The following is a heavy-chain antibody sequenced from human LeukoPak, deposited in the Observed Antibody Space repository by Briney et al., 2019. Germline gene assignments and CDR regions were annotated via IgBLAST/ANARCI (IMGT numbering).Heavy chain of an antibody. V-gene: IGHV3-23*01. Sequence: PGGSLRLSCVGSGFTFSNYAMSWVRQAPGKGLEWVSAISGSGGSTYYADSVKGRFTISRDNSKNTLYLQMNSLRAEDTAVYYCAKDQGTWIQLWLFSYWGQGTLVTVSS. CDR1: GFTFSNYA. CDR2: ISGSGGST. CDR3: AKDQGTWIQLWLFSY. D-gene: IGHD5-18*01. J-gene: IGHJ4*02.